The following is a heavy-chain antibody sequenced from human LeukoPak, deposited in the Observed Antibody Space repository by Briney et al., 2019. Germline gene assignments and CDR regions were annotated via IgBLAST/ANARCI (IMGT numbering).Heavy chain of an antibody. CDR1: GGSFRRYY. J-gene: IGHJ4*02. CDR2: INHSGST. D-gene: IGHD6-6*01. Sequence: SETLSLTCAVYGGSFRRYYWSWIAQPPRKGLEWIGEINHSGSTNYNPSLKSRVTISVGTSKNQFSLKLSSVTAADTAVYYCARGGGRVAASIWGQGTLVTVSS. CDR3: ARGGGRVAASI. V-gene: IGHV4-34*01.